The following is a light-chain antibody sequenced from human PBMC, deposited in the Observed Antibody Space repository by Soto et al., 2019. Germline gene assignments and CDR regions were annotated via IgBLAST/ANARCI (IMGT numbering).Light chain of an antibody. CDR1: QSIAIY. CDR3: QQSYNTPRT. J-gene: IGKJ1*01. CDR2: AAS. Sequence: DIHMTQSPSSLSASVGDRVTITCRASQSIAIYLNWYQQKPGKAPKLLIYAASSLQSGVPSRFSGSGSGTDFTLTINSLQPEDFATYYCQQSYNTPRTFGQGTKVDIK. V-gene: IGKV1-39*01.